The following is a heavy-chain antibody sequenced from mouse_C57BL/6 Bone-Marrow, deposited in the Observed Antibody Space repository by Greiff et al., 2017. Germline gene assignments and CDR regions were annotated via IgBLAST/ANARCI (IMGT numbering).Heavy chain of an antibody. CDR3: ARSGTH. CDR2: IDPSDSYT. J-gene: IGHJ2*01. CDR1: GYTFTSYW. V-gene: IGHV1-69*01. D-gene: IGHD1-1*02. Sequence: QVQLQQPGAQLVMPGASVKLSCKASGYTFTSYWMHWVKQRPGQGLEWIGEIDPSDSYTNYNQTFKGKSTLTVDKSSSTAYMQLSSLTSEDSAVYYCARSGTHWGQGTTLTVSS.